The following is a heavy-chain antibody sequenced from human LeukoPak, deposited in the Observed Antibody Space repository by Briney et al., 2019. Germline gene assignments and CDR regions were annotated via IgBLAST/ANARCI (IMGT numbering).Heavy chain of an antibody. Sequence: SETLPLTCSGSNYSISNSLYWGWLRQPPGKGLEWIGSIYRSGSTFYNPSLKSRVTISLDTSKNQFSLKLSSVTAADTAVYFCARGTYGYYMDVWGKGTTVTVSS. CDR2: IYRSGST. CDR1: NYSISNSLY. CDR3: ARGTYGYYMDV. V-gene: IGHV4-38-2*02. J-gene: IGHJ6*03. D-gene: IGHD4-17*01.